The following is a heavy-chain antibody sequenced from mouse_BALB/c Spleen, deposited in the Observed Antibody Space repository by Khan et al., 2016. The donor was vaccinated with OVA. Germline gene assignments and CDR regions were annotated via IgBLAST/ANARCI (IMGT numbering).Heavy chain of an antibody. J-gene: IGHJ3*01. CDR2: INPSNDYT. CDR3: VRERAYHGTTGRFDY. CDR1: GYTFTSYT. D-gene: IGHD4-1*01. Sequence: QVQLKQSGAELARPGASVKMSCKASGYTFTSYTMHWIKQRPGKGMQWIGYINPSNDYTNYNQNFKDKATLIVDKSSNQSYLQLSSLTYEDSAVYNYVRERAYHGTTGRFDYWGQGTLVTVSA. V-gene: IGHV1-4*01.